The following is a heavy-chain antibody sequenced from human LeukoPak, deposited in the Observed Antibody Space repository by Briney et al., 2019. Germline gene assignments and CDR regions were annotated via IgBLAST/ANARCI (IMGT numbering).Heavy chain of an antibody. Sequence: SETLSLTCSVSGASIRDYYWGWIRQPPGKGLECIGHIFYSRVTNYNPSLKSRVTISLDTSKSQVSLRLTSLTAADTALYYCARRQQLADGGHAFDIWGQGTMVTVSS. D-gene: IGHD6-13*01. V-gene: IGHV4-59*01. J-gene: IGHJ3*02. CDR3: ARRQQLADGGHAFDI. CDR1: GASIRDYY. CDR2: IFYSRVT.